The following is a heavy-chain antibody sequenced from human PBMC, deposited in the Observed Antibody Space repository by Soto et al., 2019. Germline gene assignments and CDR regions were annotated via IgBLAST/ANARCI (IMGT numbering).Heavy chain of an antibody. CDR1: GGTFSSYA. CDR2: IIPIFGTA. CDR3: ARNLRFLEWLPTSDY. Sequence: SVKVSCKASGGTFSSYAISWVRQAPGQGLEWMGGIIPIFGTANYALKFQGRVTITADESTSTAYMELSSLRSEDTAAYYCARNLRFLEWLPTSDYWGQGTLVTVSS. J-gene: IGHJ4*02. D-gene: IGHD3-3*01. V-gene: IGHV1-69*13.